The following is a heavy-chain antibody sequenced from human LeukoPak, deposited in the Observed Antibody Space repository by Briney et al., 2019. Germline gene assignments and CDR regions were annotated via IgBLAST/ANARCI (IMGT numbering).Heavy chain of an antibody. CDR2: IYTSGST. CDR1: GGSISSYY. D-gene: IGHD2-2*01. Sequence: PSETLSLTCTVSGGSISSYYWSWIRQPAGKGLEWIGRIYTSGSTNYNPSLNTRVTMSVDTSKNQFSLKLGSVTAAETAVYYCARNHCSSTTCYYYYYGMDVWGQGTTVTVSS. CDR3: ARNHCSSTTCYYYYYGMDV. V-gene: IGHV4-4*07. J-gene: IGHJ6*02.